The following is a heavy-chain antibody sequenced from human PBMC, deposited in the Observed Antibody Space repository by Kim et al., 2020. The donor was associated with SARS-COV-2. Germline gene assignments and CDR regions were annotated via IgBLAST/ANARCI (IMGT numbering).Heavy chain of an antibody. CDR1: GFTFSSYA. CDR3: AKSYPIWWLRGEDFFDY. Sequence: GGSLRLSCAASGFTFSSYAMHWVRQAPGKGLEWVAVIWYDGSNKYYADSVKGRFTISRDNSKNTLYLQMNSLRAEDTAVYYCAKSYPIWWLRGEDFFDYWGQGTLVTVSS. D-gene: IGHD5-12*01. J-gene: IGHJ4*02. CDR2: IWYDGSNK. V-gene: IGHV3-33*06.